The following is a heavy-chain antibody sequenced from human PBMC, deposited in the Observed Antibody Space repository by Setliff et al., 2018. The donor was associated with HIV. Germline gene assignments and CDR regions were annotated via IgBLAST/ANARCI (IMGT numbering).Heavy chain of an antibody. V-gene: IGHV3-74*01. CDR1: GFTFSSYW. CDR3: AKVFAYGTDGFDI. J-gene: IGHJ3*02. Sequence: GGSLRLSCAASGFTFSSYWMHWVRQAPGKGLVWVFGMNTDGSSTRYADSVKGRFTISRDNSKNTLYLQMNSLRAEDTAIYYCAKVFAYGTDGFDIWGQGTLVTVSS. D-gene: IGHD4-17*01. CDR2: MNTDGSST.